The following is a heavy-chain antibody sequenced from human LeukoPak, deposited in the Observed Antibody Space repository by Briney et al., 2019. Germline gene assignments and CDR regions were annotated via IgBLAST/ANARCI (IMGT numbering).Heavy chain of an antibody. Sequence: EASVKVSCKASGDTFSSYGIDWVRQAPGQWLEWMGGIIPIFGTVKYAQRFQGRVTINTDESTSTVYMELSSLRSEDTAVYYCARGRYGDYGEDAFDIWGQGTMVIVSS. V-gene: IGHV1-69*05. CDR3: ARGRYGDYGEDAFDI. CDR1: GDTFSSYG. CDR2: IIPIFGTV. J-gene: IGHJ3*02. D-gene: IGHD4-17*01.